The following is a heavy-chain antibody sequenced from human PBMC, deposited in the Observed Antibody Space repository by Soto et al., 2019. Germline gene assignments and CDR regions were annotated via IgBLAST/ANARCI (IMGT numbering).Heavy chain of an antibody. V-gene: IGHV3-23*01. Sequence: GGSLRLSCAASGFIFTNYAMNWVRQAPGKGLGWVSVIGGRGNSAYYADSVQGRFTISRDNSKNTLSLQMSSLTADDTAIYYCVREGRGSFDFWGRGTMVTVSS. J-gene: IGHJ3*01. CDR3: VREGRGSFDF. CDR1: GFIFTNYA. D-gene: IGHD5-12*01. CDR2: IGGRGNSA.